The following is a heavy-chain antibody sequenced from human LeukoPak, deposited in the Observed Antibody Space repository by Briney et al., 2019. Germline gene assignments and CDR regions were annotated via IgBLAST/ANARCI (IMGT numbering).Heavy chain of an antibody. Sequence: GGSLRLSCAASGFTFSSYAMSWVRQAPGKGLEWVSAVSGSGGSTYYADSVKGRFTISRDNSKNTLYLQMNSLRAEDTAVYYCAKVYSSGWYQVNNWFDPWGQGTLVTVSS. CDR2: VSGSGGST. V-gene: IGHV3-23*01. D-gene: IGHD6-19*01. CDR3: AKVYSSGWYQVNNWFDP. J-gene: IGHJ5*02. CDR1: GFTFSSYA.